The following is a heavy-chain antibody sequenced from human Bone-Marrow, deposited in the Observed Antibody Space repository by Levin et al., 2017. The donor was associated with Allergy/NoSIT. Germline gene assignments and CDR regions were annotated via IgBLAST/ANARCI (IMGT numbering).Heavy chain of an antibody. Sequence: AASVKVSCKASGYTFTSYYMHWVRQAPGQGLEWMGIINPSGGSTSYAQKFQGRVTMTRDTSTSTVYMELSSLRSEDTAVYYCARDRGPTATVTYADAFDIWGQGTMVTVSS. CDR3: ARDRGPTATVTYADAFDI. CDR2: INPSGGST. J-gene: IGHJ3*02. V-gene: IGHV1-46*01. CDR1: GYTFTSYY. D-gene: IGHD4-17*01.